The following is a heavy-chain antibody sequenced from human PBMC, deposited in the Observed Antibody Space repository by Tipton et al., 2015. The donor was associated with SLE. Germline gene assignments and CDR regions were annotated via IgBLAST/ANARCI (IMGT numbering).Heavy chain of an antibody. J-gene: IGHJ4*02. Sequence: LRLSCTVSGGSISSYYWSWIRQPPGKGLEWIGYIYYSGSTNYNSSLKSRVTISVDTSKNQFSLKLSSVTAADTALYYCARGTNYDSSGYYSYWGQGTLVTVSS. CDR3: ARGTNYDSSGYYSY. CDR1: GGSISSYY. D-gene: IGHD3-22*01. V-gene: IGHV4-59*08. CDR2: IYYSGST.